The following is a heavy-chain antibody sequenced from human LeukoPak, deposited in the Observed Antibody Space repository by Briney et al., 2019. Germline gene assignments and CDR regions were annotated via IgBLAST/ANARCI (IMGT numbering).Heavy chain of an antibody. Sequence: GSSVKVSCMASGGTFSSYAISWVRQAPGQGLEWMGGIIPIFGTANYAQKFQGRVTITADKSTSTAYMELSSLRSEDTAVYYCARSSSWPYYFDYWGQGTLVTVSS. J-gene: IGHJ4*02. CDR1: GGTFSSYA. CDR3: ARSSSWPYYFDY. D-gene: IGHD6-13*01. V-gene: IGHV1-69*06. CDR2: IIPIFGTA.